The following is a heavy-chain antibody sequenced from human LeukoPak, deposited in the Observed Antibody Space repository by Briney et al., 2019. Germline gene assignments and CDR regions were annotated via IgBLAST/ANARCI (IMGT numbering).Heavy chain of an antibody. V-gene: IGHV1-2*04. D-gene: IGHD5-18*01. Sequence: GASVKVSCKASGYTFTGYYMHWVRQAPGQGLEWMGWINPNSGGTNYAQKFQGWVTMTRDTSISTAYMELSRLRSDDTAVYYCAREAVEYSYGQEKNYWGQGTLVTVSS. CDR2: INPNSGGT. CDR1: GYTFTGYY. CDR3: AREAVEYSYGQEKNY. J-gene: IGHJ4*02.